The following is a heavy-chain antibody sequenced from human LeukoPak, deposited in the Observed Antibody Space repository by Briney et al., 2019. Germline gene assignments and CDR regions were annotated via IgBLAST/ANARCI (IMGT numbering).Heavy chain of an antibody. CDR3: ARAPTVTTPPDY. J-gene: IGHJ4*02. CDR1: GFTFSSYV. Sequence: PGGSLRLSCAASGFTFSSYVMHWVRQAPGKGLEWVAVISYDGSNKYYADSVKGRFTISRDNSKNTLYLQMNSLRAEDTAVYYCARAPTVTTPPDYWGQGTLVTVSS. D-gene: IGHD4-17*01. V-gene: IGHV3-30*04. CDR2: ISYDGSNK.